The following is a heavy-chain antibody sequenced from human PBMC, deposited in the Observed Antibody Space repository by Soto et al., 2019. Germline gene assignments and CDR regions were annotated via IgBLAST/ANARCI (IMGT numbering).Heavy chain of an antibody. CDR1: GYSFTSYW. Sequence: LKISCKGSGYSFTSYWISWVRQMPGKGLEWMGRIDPSDSYTNYSPSFQGHVTISADKSISTAYLQWSSLKASDTAMYYCARRKYSSSSGHYYYGMDVWGQGTTVTVSS. D-gene: IGHD6-6*01. V-gene: IGHV5-10-1*01. CDR2: IDPSDSYT. J-gene: IGHJ6*02. CDR3: ARRKYSSSSGHYYYGMDV.